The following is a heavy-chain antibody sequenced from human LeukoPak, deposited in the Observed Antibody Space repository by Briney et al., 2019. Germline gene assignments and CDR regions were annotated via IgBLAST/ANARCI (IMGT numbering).Heavy chain of an antibody. J-gene: IGHJ4*02. D-gene: IGHD4-17*01. V-gene: IGHV2-70*01. Sequence: SGPTLVHPTRPLTLTCTFSGFSRITSGMCVSWIRQPPEKALEWLALFDWDEDNYYSTSLKTRLPIAKANVKTQMCRTMTNMDPVDTATYYCARISAYGDYYFDYWGQGTLVTVSS. CDR1: GFSRITSGMC. CDR2: FDWDEDN. CDR3: ARISAYGDYYFDY.